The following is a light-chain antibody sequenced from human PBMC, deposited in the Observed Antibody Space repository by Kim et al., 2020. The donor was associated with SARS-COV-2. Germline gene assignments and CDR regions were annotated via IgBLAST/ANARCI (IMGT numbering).Light chain of an antibody. J-gene: IGLJ1*01. V-gene: IGLV2-11*01. CDR3: CSYAGSYTYV. CDR1: SSDVGGYNY. CDR2: DVS. Sequence: GQSVNISCTGTSSDVGGYNYVSWYQQHPGKAPKLMIYDVSKRPSGVPDRFSGSKSGNTASLTISGLQAEDEADYYCCSYAGSYTYVFGTGTKVT.